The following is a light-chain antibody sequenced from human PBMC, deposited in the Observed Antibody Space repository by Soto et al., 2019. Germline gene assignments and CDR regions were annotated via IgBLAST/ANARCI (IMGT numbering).Light chain of an antibody. CDR1: SSNIGAGYD. CDR3: QSYDSSLNVVI. CDR2: GNS. J-gene: IGLJ2*01. V-gene: IGLV1-40*01. Sequence: QSVLTQSPSVSGAPGQRVTIPGTGSSSNIGAGYDVHWYQQLPGTAPKLLIYGNSNRPSGVPDRFSGSTSGTSASLSITGLQAEDEADYYCQSYDSSLNVVIFGGGTTLTVL.